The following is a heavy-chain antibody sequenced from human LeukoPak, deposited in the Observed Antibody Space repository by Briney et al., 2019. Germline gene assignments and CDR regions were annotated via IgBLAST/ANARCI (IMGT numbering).Heavy chain of an antibody. V-gene: IGHV4-59*08. CDR1: GGSISSYY. CDR3: ARGLLHYNILTGYYNKYFDY. D-gene: IGHD3-9*01. Sequence: PSETLSLTCTVSGGSISSYYWSWIRQPPGKGLEWIGYIYYSGSTNYNPSLKSRGTISVDTSKNQFSLTLSSVTAADTAVYYCARGLLHYNILTGYYNKYFDYWGQGTLVTVSS. CDR2: IYYSGST. J-gene: IGHJ4*02.